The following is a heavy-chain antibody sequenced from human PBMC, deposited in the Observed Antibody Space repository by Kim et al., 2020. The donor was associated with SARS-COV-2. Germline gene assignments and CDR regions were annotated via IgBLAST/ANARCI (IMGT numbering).Heavy chain of an antibody. D-gene: IGHD6-19*01. CDR1: GFTFTTSG. CDR2: IISTGYNT. CDR3: AKEVPGATWLGS. V-gene: IGHV3-23*01. J-gene: IGHJ5*01. Sequence: GGSLRLSCAASGFTFTTSGMTWVRQAPGKGLDWVSTIISTGYNTYYADSVKGRFTASRDNSKNTLSLQMSSLRAEDTAIYYCAKEVPGATWLGSWGQGTLVTVSS.